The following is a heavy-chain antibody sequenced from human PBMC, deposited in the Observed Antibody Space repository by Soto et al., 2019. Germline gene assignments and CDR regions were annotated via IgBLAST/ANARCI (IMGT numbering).Heavy chain of an antibody. J-gene: IGHJ4*02. V-gene: IGHV3-7*01. CDR2: IKQDGSEK. Sequence: EVQLVESGGGLVQPGGSLRLSCAASGFTFSSYWMSWVRQAPGKGLEWVANIKQDGSEKYYVDSVKGRFTISRDNSETSLYLQMNSLRAEDTAVYYCARIAELNEVRLPYFDYWGQGTLVTVSS. CDR3: ARIAELNEVRLPYFDY. D-gene: IGHD3-10*01. CDR1: GFTFSSYW.